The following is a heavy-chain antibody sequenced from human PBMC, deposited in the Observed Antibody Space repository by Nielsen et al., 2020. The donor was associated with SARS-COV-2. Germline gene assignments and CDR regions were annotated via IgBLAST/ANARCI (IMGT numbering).Heavy chain of an antibody. D-gene: IGHD6-19*01. CDR3: ARESVTGTDAFDI. V-gene: IGHV3-48*03. J-gene: IGHJ3*02. CDR1: GFPFSSYE. Sequence: SLKISCAASGFPFSSYEMNWVRQAPGKALEWLYADSVKGRFTISRDNAENSLSLQMNSLRAEDTAVYYCARESVTGTDAFDIWGQGTVVTVSS.